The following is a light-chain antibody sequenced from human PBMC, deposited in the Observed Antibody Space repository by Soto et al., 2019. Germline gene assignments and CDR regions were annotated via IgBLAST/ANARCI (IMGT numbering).Light chain of an antibody. CDR2: GAS. CDR1: QSVSNNY. V-gene: IGKV3-20*01. Sequence: EIVLTQSPGTLSLSPGERATLSCRASQSVSNNYLAWYQQKPGQAPRILIYGASSRATGIPDRFSGGGSGTDFTLTISRLGPEDFAVFYCQQYGGSPWTFGQGTKVEIK. CDR3: QQYGGSPWT. J-gene: IGKJ1*01.